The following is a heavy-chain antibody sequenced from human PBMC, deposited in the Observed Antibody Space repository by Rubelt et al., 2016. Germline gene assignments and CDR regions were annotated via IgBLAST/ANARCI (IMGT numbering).Heavy chain of an antibody. J-gene: IGHJ4*02. CDR3: AREYGSGSYGDY. V-gene: IGHV4-39*07. CDR2: IYYSGST. Sequence: KESGPTLVKPTQTLTLTCTFSGFSLSTSGVGVGWIRQPPGKGLEWIGSIYYSGSTYYNPSLKSRVTISVDTSKNQFSLKRSSVTAADTAVYYCAREYGSGSYGDYWGQGTLVTVSS. CDR1: GFSLSTSGVG. D-gene: IGHD3-10*01.